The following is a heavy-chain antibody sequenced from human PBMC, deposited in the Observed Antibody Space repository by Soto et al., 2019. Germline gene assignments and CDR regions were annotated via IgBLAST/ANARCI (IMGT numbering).Heavy chain of an antibody. D-gene: IGHD2-2*01. CDR2: IIPIFGTA. CDR1: GGTFSSYA. V-gene: IGHV1-69*13. CDR3: ARQIVLVPAATLMGWFDP. Sequence: ASVKVSCKASGGTFSSYAISWVRQAPGQGLEWMGGIIPIFGTANYAQKFQGRVTITADESTSTAYMELSSLRSEDTAVYYCARQIVLVPAATLMGWFDPWGQGTLVTVSS. J-gene: IGHJ5*02.